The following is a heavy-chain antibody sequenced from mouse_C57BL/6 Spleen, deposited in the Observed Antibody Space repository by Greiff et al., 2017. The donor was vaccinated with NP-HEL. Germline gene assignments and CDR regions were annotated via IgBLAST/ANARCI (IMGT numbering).Heavy chain of an antibody. CDR2: INPNNGGT. CDR3: ARRDYYGSSYAWFAY. CDR1: GYTFTDYN. D-gene: IGHD1-1*01. V-gene: IGHV1-18*01. J-gene: IGHJ3*01. Sequence: VQLQQSGPELVKPGASVKIPCKASGYTFTDYNMDWVKQSHGKSLEWIGDINPNNGGTIYNQKFKGKATLTVDKSSSTAYMELRSLTSEDTAVYYCARRDYYGSSYAWFAYWGQGTLVTVSA.